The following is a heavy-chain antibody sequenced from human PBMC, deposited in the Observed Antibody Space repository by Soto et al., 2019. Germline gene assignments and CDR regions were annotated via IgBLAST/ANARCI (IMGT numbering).Heavy chain of an antibody. CDR2: TYYRSKWYN. V-gene: IGHV6-1*01. CDR3: ARLAPGGSGGGGDY. J-gene: IGHJ4*02. CDR1: GDSVSSNSAA. Sequence: PSQTLSLTCAISGDSVSSNSAALNWIRQSPSRGLEWLGRTYYRSKWYNDYAAPVKSRITINPDTSKNHFSLQLKSVTPEDTALYYCARLAPGGSGGGGDYWGQGTLVTVSS. D-gene: IGHD6-19*01.